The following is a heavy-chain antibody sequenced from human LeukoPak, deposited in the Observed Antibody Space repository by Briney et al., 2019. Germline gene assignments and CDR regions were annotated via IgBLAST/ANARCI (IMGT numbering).Heavy chain of an antibody. CDR1: GYTFTSYG. CDR2: ISAYNDNT. D-gene: IGHD2-2*01. CDR3: ARDIFVWSSTSCYGDY. V-gene: IGHV1-18*01. Sequence: ASVTVSCTASGYTFTSYGISWVRQAPGQGLEWMGWISAYNDNTNYAQKLQGRVTMTTDTSTSTAYMELRSLRSDDTAVYYCARDIFVWSSTSCYGDYWGQGTLVTVSS. J-gene: IGHJ4*02.